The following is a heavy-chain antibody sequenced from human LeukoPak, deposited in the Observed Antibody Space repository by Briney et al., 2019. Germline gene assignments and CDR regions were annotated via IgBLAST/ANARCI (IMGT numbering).Heavy chain of an antibody. CDR2: ITASGTAM. CDR1: GFTFGDYA. D-gene: IGHD1-26*01. Sequence: QPGGSLRLSCTVSGFTFGDYAINWVRQAPGKGLEWVSHITASGTAMFYADSVKGRFTISRDNAKNSLYLQMNSLRDEDTAVYYCASSGSYRFDYWGQGTLVTVSS. CDR3: ASSGSYRFDY. J-gene: IGHJ4*02. V-gene: IGHV3-48*02.